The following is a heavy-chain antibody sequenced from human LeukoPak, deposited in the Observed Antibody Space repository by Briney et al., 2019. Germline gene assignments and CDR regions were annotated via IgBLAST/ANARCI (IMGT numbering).Heavy chain of an antibody. V-gene: IGHV4-59*01. CDR2: IYYSGST. CDR1: GGSISSYY. CDR3: ARVGMTFRYFDL. J-gene: IGHJ2*01. Sequence: SETLSLTCTVSGGSISSYYWSWIRQPPGKGLEWIGYIYYSGSTNYNPSLKSRVTISVDTSKNQFSLKLSSVTAAVTAVYYCARVGMTFRYFDLWGRGTLVTVSS. D-gene: IGHD1-26*01.